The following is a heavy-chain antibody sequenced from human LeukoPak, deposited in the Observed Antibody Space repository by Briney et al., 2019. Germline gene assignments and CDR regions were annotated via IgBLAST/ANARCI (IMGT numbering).Heavy chain of an antibody. V-gene: IGHV4-59*01. Sequence: KPSETLSLTCTVSGGSISSYYWSWIRQPPGMGLEWIGYIYYSGSTNYNPSLKSRVTISVDTSKNQFSLKLSSVTAADTAVYYCARIGHEDYYFDYWGQGTLVTVSS. CDR3: ARIGHEDYYFDY. CDR2: IYYSGST. CDR1: GGSISSYY. J-gene: IGHJ4*02.